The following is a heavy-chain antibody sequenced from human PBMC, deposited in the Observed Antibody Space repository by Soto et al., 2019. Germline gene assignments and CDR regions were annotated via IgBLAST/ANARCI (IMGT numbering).Heavy chain of an antibody. CDR1: GFTFTNYA. D-gene: IGHD2-15*01. V-gene: IGHV3-23*01. CDR2: ISGTGEKT. CDR3: AKGGTAYCSGGTCYHPFDY. Sequence: LRLSCAASGFTFTNYAMHWVRQTPGKGLEWVSTISGTGEKTFYADAVKGRFTISRDNSKSTLFVQMNSLEAEDTAVYYCAKGGTAYCSGGTCYHPFDYWGQGTLVTVSS. J-gene: IGHJ4*02.